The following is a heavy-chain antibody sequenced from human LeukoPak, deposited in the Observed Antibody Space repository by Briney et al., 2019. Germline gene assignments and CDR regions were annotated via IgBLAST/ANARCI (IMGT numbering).Heavy chain of an antibody. D-gene: IGHD5-24*01. V-gene: IGHV4-30-4*01. J-gene: IGHJ5*02. Sequence: SQTLSLTCTVSGGSISSGDYYWSWIRQPPGKGLEWIGYIYYSGSTYYNPSLKSRVTISVDTSKNQFSLKLSSVTAAVTAVYYCARVVSGRAVDPWGQGTLVTVSS. CDR3: ARVVSGRAVDP. CDR1: GGSISSGDYY. CDR2: IYYSGST.